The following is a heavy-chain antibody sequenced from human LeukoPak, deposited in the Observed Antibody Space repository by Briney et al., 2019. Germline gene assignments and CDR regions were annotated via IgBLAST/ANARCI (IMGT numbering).Heavy chain of an antibody. D-gene: IGHD6-19*01. CDR3: ARAVAGTFTDY. CDR2: IYYSGNT. CDR1: GGSISSYY. J-gene: IGHJ4*02. V-gene: IGHV4-59*01. Sequence: SETLSLTCTVSGGSISSYYWSWIRQPPGKGLEWIGYIYYSGNTNYNPSLKSRVTISVDTSKNQFSLKLSSVTAADTAVYYCARAVAGTFTDYWGQGTLVTVSS.